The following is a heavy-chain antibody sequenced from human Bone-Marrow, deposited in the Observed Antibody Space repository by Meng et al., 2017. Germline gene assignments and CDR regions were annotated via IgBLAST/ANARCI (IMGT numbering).Heavy chain of an antibody. J-gene: IGHJ4*02. CDR3: ATGAAAADH. V-gene: IGHV3-15*01. CDR2: INSNRDGGTT. D-gene: IGHD6-13*01. CDR1: GVRVTDAW. Sequence: EVHRVGVGGCLVKPGGSLRSSCVSCGVRVTDAWRSWVRQAPGKGLEWVGRINSNRDGGTTDYAAPVKGRFTISRDDSKNTLYLQMNSLITEDTGVYFCATGAAAADHWGQGTLVTVSS.